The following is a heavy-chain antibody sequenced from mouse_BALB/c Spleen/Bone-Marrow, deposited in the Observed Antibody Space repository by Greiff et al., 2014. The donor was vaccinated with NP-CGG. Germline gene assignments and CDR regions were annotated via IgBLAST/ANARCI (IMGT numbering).Heavy chain of an antibody. CDR2: ISTYYGDA. D-gene: IGHD2-3*01. J-gene: IGHJ2*01. CDR1: GYTFTDYA. V-gene: IGHV1S137*01. Sequence: VQLQQSGAELVGPGVSVKISCKGSGYTFTDYALHWVKQSHAKSLEWIGIISTYYGDASYNQKFKGKATMTVDKSSSTAYMELARLTSEDSAIYYCARSDGFDYWGQGTTLTVSS. CDR3: ARSDGFDY.